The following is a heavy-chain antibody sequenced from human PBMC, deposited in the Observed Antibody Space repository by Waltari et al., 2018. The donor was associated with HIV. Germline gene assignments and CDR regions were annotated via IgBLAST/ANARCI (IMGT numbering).Heavy chain of an antibody. J-gene: IGHJ4*02. CDR3: ARHYGDNSGNYFEW. D-gene: IGHD4-17*01. CDR1: GGTFSSYR. CDR2: IIPFLAIA. Sequence: QVQLVQSGAAVTKPGSSVKVSCKASGGTFSSYRISWVRQAPGQGLEWMGRIIPFLAIASYPQSFQGRVTITADKSTSTAYMELSSLRSEDTAVYYCARHYGDNSGNYFEWWGQGTLVTVSS. V-gene: IGHV1-69*02.